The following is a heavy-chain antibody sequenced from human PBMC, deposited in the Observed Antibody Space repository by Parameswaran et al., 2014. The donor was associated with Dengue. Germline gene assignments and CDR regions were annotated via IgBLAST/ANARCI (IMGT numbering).Heavy chain of an antibody. V-gene: IGHV1-18*01. J-gene: IGHJ5*02. CDR3: ARDHYGSGSYSWFDP. CDR2: ISAYNGNT. Sequence: SWVRQAPGQGLEWMGWISAYNGNTNYAQKLQGRVTMTTDTSTSTAYMELRSLRSDDTAVYYCARDHYGSGSYSWFDPWGQGTLVTVSS. D-gene: IGHD3-10*01.